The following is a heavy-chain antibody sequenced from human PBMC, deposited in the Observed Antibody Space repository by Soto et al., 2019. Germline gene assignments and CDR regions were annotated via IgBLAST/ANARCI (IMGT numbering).Heavy chain of an antibody. V-gene: IGHV3-23*01. CDR2: ISGSGVST. Sequence: GGSLRLSCAASGFTFSSYAMSWVRQAPGKGLEWVSAISGSGVSTYYADSVKGRFTISRDNSKNTLYLQMNSLRAEDTAVYYCAKYGDRYCSSTSCYFWFDPWGQGTLVTVSS. CDR3: AKYGDRYCSSTSCYFWFDP. J-gene: IGHJ5*02. CDR1: GFTFSSYA. D-gene: IGHD2-2*01.